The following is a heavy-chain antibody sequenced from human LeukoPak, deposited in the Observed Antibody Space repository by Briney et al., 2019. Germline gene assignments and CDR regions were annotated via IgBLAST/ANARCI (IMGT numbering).Heavy chain of an antibody. CDR3: AKDVVDTARRYYFDY. CDR1: GFTFSSYA. D-gene: IGHD5-18*01. CDR2: ISGSGGST. Sequence: PGGFLRPSCAAPGFTFSSYAMSWGGQAPGKVLEWVSAISGSGGSTYYADSVKGRFTISRDNSKNTLYLQMNSLRAEDTAVYYCAKDVVDTARRYYFDYWGQGTLVTVSS. J-gene: IGHJ4*02. V-gene: IGHV3-23*01.